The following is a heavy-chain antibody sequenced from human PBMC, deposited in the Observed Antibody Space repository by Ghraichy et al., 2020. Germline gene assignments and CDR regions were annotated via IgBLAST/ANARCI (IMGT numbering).Heavy chain of an antibody. CDR2: IWYDGSKK. J-gene: IGHJ6*02. D-gene: IGHD6-13*01. Sequence: GGSLRLSCAGSGFTFSHSVIPWVRQAPGKGLEWVAVIWYDGSKKYYVESVKGRFTISRDNSKNTLYLQMNSLRAADTAVYYWARDLGISDYYGLDVWGPGTAVTVSS. V-gene: IGHV3-33*01. CDR1: GFTFSHSV. CDR3: ARDLGISDYYGLDV.